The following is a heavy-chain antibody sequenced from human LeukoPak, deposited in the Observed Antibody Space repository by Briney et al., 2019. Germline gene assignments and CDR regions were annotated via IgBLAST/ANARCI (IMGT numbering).Heavy chain of an antibody. CDR3: ARDDRYCSGGSCYVEGNP. CDR1: GFTFSSSW. CDR2: VNHDGSEN. V-gene: IGHV3-7*01. J-gene: IGHJ5*02. D-gene: IGHD2-15*01. Sequence: GGSLRLSCTASGFTFSSSWMSWVRQAPGKGLEWVANVNHDGSENYYVDSVKGRFTISRDNAKNSLSLQMNSLRAEDTAVYYCARDDRYCSGGSCYVEGNPWGQGTLVTVSS.